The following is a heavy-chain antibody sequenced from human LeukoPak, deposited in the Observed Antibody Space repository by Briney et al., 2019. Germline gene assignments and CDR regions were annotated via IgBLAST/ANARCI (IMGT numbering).Heavy chain of an antibody. CDR2: ISSSGSII. CDR3: VRDRCSSTSCHDSPNWFDP. Sequence: PGGSLRLSCTTSGFTFGTSTMTWVRQAPGKGLEWVSYISSSGSIIYNADSVKGRFTISRDNAKNSLYLQMNSLRAEDTALYYCVRDRCSSTSCHDSPNWFDPWGQGTLVTVSS. V-gene: IGHV3-48*04. J-gene: IGHJ5*02. CDR1: GFTFGTST. D-gene: IGHD2-2*01.